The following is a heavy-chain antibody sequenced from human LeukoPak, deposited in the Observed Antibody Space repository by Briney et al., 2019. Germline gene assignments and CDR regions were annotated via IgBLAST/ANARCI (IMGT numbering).Heavy chain of an antibody. D-gene: IGHD3-22*01. CDR3: VRGRYYDSSGHTPPYDY. V-gene: IGHV4-34*01. CDR1: GGSFSGYY. Sequence: SETLSLTCAVYGGSFSGYYWSWIRQPPGKGLEWIGEINHSGSTNYNPSLKSRVTISVDTSKNQFSLKLSSVTAADTAVYCCVRGRYYDSSGHTPPYDYWGQGTLVTVSS. CDR2: INHSGST. J-gene: IGHJ4*02.